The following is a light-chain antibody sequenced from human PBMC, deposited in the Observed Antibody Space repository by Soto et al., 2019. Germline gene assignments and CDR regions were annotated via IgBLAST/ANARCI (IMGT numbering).Light chain of an antibody. Sequence: DIVMSQSPDSLAASLGERATINCKSSQSLLYDSNNKNYLAWYQQKPGQPPKMXIYWASMRESGVPDRFSGSGSGTDFTLTITSRQAEDVAVYYCQQYYSLPLTFGGGTKVDIK. J-gene: IGKJ4*01. CDR2: WAS. V-gene: IGKV4-1*01. CDR3: QQYYSLPLT. CDR1: QSLLYDSNNKNY.